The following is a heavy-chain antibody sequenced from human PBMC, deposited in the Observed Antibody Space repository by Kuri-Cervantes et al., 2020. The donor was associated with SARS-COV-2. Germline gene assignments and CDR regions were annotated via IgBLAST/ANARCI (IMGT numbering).Heavy chain of an antibody. J-gene: IGHJ5*02. D-gene: IGHD2-8*01. CDR2: ISAYNGNT. V-gene: IGHV1-18*01. Sequence: ASVKVSCKASGGTFSSYAISWVRQAPGQGLEWMGWISAYNGNTNYAQKLQGRVTMTTDTSTSTAYMELRSLRSDDTAVYYCARSPMVYPNWFDPWGQGTLVTVSS. CDR3: ARSPMVYPNWFDP. CDR1: GGTFSSYA.